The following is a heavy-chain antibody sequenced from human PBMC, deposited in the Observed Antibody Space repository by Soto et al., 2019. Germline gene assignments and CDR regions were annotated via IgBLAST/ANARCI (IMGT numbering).Heavy chain of an antibody. CDR3: ARHSPITIFGVVIKPSPVDY. D-gene: IGHD3-3*01. CDR1: GGSISSSSYY. J-gene: IGHJ4*02. CDR2: IYYSGST. V-gene: IGHV4-39*01. Sequence: PSETLSLTCTVSGGSISSSSYYWGWIRQPPGKGLEWIGSIYYSGSTYYNPSLKSRVTISVDTSKNQFSLKLSSVTAADTAVYYCARHSPITIFGVVIKPSPVDYWGQGTLVTVSS.